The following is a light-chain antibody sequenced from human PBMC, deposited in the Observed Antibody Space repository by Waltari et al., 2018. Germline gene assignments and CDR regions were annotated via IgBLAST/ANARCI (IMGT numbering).Light chain of an antibody. Sequence: DIVMTQSPDSLAVSLGERAPINCKSSQSVLYSSNNKNYLGWYQQKPGQSPKLLIYWASTRQSGVPDRFSGSGSGTDFTLTISSLQAEDVAVYYCHQYYNTPYTFGQGTKLEIK. J-gene: IGKJ2*01. CDR2: WAS. CDR3: HQYYNTPYT. V-gene: IGKV4-1*01. CDR1: QSVLYSSNNKNY.